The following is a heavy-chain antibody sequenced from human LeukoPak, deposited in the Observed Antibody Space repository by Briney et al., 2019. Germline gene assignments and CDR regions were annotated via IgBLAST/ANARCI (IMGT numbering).Heavy chain of an antibody. D-gene: IGHD3-22*01. CDR2: IKQDGSEK. J-gene: IGHJ4*02. V-gene: IGHV3-7*01. CDR1: GFTFSSYW. Sequence: GGSLRLSCAASGFTFSSYWMSWVRQAPGKGLERVANIKQDGSEKYYVDSVKGRFTISRDNAKNSLYLQMNSLRAEDTAVYYCARETYYYDSTTYFRATDYWGQGTLVTVSS. CDR3: ARETYYYDSTTYFRATDY.